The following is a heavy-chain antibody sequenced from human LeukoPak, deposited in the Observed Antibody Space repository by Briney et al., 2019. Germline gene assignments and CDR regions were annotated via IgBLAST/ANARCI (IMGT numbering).Heavy chain of an antibody. Sequence: GGSLRLSCAASGFTFSSYAMNWVRQAPGKGLEWVSAISGGGDSTYYADSVKGRFTISRDNSKDTLYLQMISLRADDTAVYYCAKDLGRGYSYGYFDYWGQGTLVTVSS. CDR3: AKDLGRGYSYGYFDY. CDR1: GFTFSSYA. J-gene: IGHJ4*02. D-gene: IGHD5-18*01. CDR2: ISGGGDST. V-gene: IGHV3-23*01.